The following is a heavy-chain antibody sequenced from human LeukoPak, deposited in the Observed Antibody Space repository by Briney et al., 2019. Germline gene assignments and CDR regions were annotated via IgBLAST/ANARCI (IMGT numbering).Heavy chain of an antibody. V-gene: IGHV3-21*01. Sequence: KPGGSLRLSCAASGFTFSSYTMHWIRQAPGKGLEWVSSISCSNSYIFYADSVKGRFTVSRDNAKDSLYLQMNSLRAEDTAVYYCARALTTLTYEGYWGQGTLVTVSS. D-gene: IGHD1-1*01. J-gene: IGHJ4*02. CDR3: ARALTTLTYEGY. CDR2: ISCSNSYI. CDR1: GFTFSSYT.